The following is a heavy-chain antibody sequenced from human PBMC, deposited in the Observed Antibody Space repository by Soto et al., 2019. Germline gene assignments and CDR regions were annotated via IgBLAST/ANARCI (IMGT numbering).Heavy chain of an antibody. J-gene: IGHJ4*01. CDR2: IRSKTLGGTT. D-gene: IGHD3-22*01. V-gene: IGHV3-15*07. Sequence: EVQLVDSGGDLVKPGGSLRLSCAGSSFAFSNAWINWVRQAPGKGVEWVGRIRSKTLGGTTDFAAPDRGRFAITRDDSKNMAYRQMNSLNSEDTAVYYCTTGSYSTMIGVRFGYWGQGTPVNGSS. CDR3: TTGSYSTMIGVRFGY. CDR1: SFAFSNAW.